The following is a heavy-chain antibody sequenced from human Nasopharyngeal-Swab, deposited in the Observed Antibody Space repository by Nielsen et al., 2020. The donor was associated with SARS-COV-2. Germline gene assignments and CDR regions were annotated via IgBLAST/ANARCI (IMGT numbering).Heavy chain of an antibody. V-gene: IGHV1-3*01. CDR2: INAGNGNT. Sequence: SVKVSCNASGESSTCYAMDWVRPAPGQRLEWMGWINAGNGNTKYSQKFQGRVTITRDTSASTAYMELSSLRSEDTAVYYCARDRNVLRYFDWLGWFDPWGQGTLVTVSS. D-gene: IGHD3-9*01. CDR3: ARDRNVLRYFDWLGWFDP. CDR1: GESSTCYA. J-gene: IGHJ5*02.